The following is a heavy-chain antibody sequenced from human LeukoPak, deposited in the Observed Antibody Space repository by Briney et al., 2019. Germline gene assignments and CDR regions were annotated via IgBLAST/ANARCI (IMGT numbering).Heavy chain of an antibody. CDR3: ARDTSHITIFGVVIRYYFDY. D-gene: IGHD3-3*01. Sequence: ASVKVSCKASGYTFTSYGISWVRQAPGQGLEWMGWISAYNGNTNYAQKLQGRVTMTTDTSTSTAYMELRSLRSDDTAVYYCARDTSHITIFGVVIRYYFDYWGQGTVVTVSS. J-gene: IGHJ4*02. V-gene: IGHV1-18*01. CDR2: ISAYNGNT. CDR1: GYTFTSYG.